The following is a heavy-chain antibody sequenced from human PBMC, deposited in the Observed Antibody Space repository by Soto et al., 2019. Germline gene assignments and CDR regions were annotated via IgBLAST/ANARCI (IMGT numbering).Heavy chain of an antibody. CDR3: ARQYYGSSGYRLIDY. CDR2: IYPGDSDT. V-gene: IGHV5-51*01. D-gene: IGHD3-22*01. CDR1: GYSFTSYW. Sequence: GESLKISCKGSGYSFTSYWIGWVRQMPGKGLEWMGIIYPGDSDTRYSPSFQGQVTISADKSISTAYLQWSSLKASDTAMYYCARQYYGSSGYRLIDYWGQGTLVTVSS. J-gene: IGHJ4*02.